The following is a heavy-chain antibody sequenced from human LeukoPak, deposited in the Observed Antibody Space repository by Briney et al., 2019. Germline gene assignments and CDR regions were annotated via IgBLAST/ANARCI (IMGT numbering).Heavy chain of an antibody. CDR3: ARDHQRRALSGGSYDY. CDR1: GFSFDDYA. CDR2: ISWNSGSI. J-gene: IGHJ4*02. Sequence: GGSLRLSCAASGFSFDDYAMHWVRQAPGKGLEWVSSISWNSGSIDYADSVKGRFTISRDNAKRSLYLQMNSLRAEDTALYYCARDHQRRALSGGSYDYWGQGTLVTVSS. D-gene: IGHD1-26*01. V-gene: IGHV3-9*01.